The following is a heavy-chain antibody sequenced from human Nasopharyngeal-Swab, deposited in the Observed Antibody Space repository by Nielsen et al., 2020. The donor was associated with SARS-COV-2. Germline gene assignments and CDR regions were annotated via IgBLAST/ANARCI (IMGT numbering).Heavy chain of an antibody. J-gene: IGHJ2*01. D-gene: IGHD6-13*01. Sequence: GESLKISCAASGFTFSSYSMNWVRQAPGKGLEWVSSISSTSSYIYYADSLKGRFNISRDNAKNSLYLQLNSLRAEDTAVYYCARDPLSSWQAIGNWYFDLWGRGTLVTVSS. V-gene: IGHV3-21*01. CDR2: ISSTSSYI. CDR1: GFTFSSYS. CDR3: ARDPLSSWQAIGNWYFDL.